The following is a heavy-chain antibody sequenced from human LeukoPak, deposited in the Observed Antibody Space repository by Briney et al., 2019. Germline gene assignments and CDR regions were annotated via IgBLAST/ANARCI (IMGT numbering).Heavy chain of an antibody. J-gene: IGHJ4*02. Sequence: SQTLSLTCTVSGDSISSGDYYWSWIRQPAGKGLEWIGRIYSSGGTNYNPSLKSRVTISVDTSKNQFSLNLSSVTAADTAVYSCARDGGTGYFDYWGQGTLVTVSS. D-gene: IGHD3-16*01. CDR1: GDSISSGDYY. CDR2: IYSSGGT. CDR3: ARDGGTGYFDY. V-gene: IGHV4-61*02.